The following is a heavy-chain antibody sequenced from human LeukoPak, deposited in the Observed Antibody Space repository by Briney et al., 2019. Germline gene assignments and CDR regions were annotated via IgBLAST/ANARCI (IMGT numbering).Heavy chain of an antibody. CDR1: GFTFSTFG. J-gene: IGHJ4*02. D-gene: IGHD6-19*01. CDR3: ARYYSHTSAWSEGGLDQ. CDR2: IWYDGSKK. Sequence: GGSLRLSRAASGFTFSTFGMHWVRQAPGKGPEWVAVIWYDGSKKYYIDFAEGRFTISRDNSRNTLYLQMNSLRAEDTAVYYCARYYSHTSAWSEGGLDQWGQGTLVTVSS. V-gene: IGHV3-33*01.